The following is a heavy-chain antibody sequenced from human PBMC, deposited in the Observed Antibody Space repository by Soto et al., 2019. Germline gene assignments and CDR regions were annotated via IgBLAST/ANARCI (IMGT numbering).Heavy chain of an antibody. CDR2: IDPSDSYT. Sequence: GESLKISCKGSGYSFTSYWISWVRQMPGKGLEWMGRIDPSDSYTNYSPSFQGHVTISADKSISTAYLQWSSLKASDTAMYYCAREGGHYYDSSGPLDYWGQGTLVTV. CDR1: GYSFTSYW. J-gene: IGHJ4*02. V-gene: IGHV5-10-1*01. D-gene: IGHD3-22*01. CDR3: AREGGHYYDSSGPLDY.